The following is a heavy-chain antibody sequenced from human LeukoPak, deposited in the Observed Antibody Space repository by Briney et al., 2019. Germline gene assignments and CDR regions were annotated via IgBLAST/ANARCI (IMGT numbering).Heavy chain of an antibody. D-gene: IGHD2-2*01. V-gene: IGHV3-48*01. CDR3: ARGYCSSTSCLYDY. CDR2: ISSSSSTI. J-gene: IGHJ4*02. CDR1: GFTFSSYS. Sequence: GGSLRLSCAASGFTFSSYSMNWVRQAPGKGLEWVSYISSSSSTIYYADPVKGRFTISRDKAKNSLYLQMNSLRAEDTAVYYCARGYCSSTSCLYDYWGQGTLVTVSS.